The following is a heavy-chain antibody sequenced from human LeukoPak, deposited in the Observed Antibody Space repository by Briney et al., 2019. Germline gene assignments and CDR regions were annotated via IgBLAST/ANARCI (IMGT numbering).Heavy chain of an antibody. V-gene: IGHV3-7*03. CDR2: INQDGSEK. Sequence: GGSLRLSCAASGFTFSSYWMTWVRQAPGKGLEWVANINQDGSEKYYVDSVKGRFTISRDNSKNTLYLQMNSLRAEDTAVYYCAKGDVVAATSSFFDLWGRGTLVTVSS. CDR3: AKGDVVAATSSFFDL. J-gene: IGHJ2*01. CDR1: GFTFSSYW. D-gene: IGHD1-26*01.